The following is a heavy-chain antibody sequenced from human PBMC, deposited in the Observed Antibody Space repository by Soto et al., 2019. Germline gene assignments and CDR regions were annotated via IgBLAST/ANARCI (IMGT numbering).Heavy chain of an antibody. V-gene: IGHV4-34*01. CDR1: GGSFSGYY. D-gene: IGHD3-9*01. CDR2: INHSGST. J-gene: IGHJ5*02. CDR3: AREGRYFDWLFSANWFDP. Sequence: SETLCLTCAVEGGSFSGYYWSWIRKTQGKGLEWIGEINHSGSTNYNPSLKSRVTISVDTSKNQFSLKLSSVTAADTAVYYCAREGRYFDWLFSANWFDPWGQGTLVTVSS.